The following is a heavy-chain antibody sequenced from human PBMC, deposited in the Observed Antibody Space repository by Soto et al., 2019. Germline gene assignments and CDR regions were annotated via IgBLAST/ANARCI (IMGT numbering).Heavy chain of an antibody. CDR1: GYSFTSYW. CDR3: ARLLSGCGSTSCPRDDAFDI. V-gene: IGHV5-51*01. D-gene: IGHD2-2*01. CDR2: IYPGDSDT. J-gene: IGHJ3*02. Sequence: GESLKISCKGSGYSFTSYWIGWVRQMPGKGLEWMGIIYPGDSDTRYSPSFQGQVTISADKSISTAYLQWSSLKASDTAMYYCARLLSGCGSTSCPRDDAFDIWGQGTMVTVSS.